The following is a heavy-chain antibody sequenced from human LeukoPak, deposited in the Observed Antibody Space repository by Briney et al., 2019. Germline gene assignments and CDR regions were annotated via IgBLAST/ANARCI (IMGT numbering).Heavy chain of an antibody. J-gene: IGHJ3*01. CDR1: GGSISSSSYY. CDR2: IYYSGST. Sequence: SETLSLTCTASGGSISSSSYYWGWIRQPPGKGLEWIGSIYYSGSTYYNPSLKSRVTISVDTSKNQFSLKLSSVTAADTAVYYCARGETLYESTGSQIDAFDVWGQGTLVTVSS. V-gene: IGHV4-39*07. D-gene: IGHD3-22*01. CDR3: ARGETLYESTGSQIDAFDV.